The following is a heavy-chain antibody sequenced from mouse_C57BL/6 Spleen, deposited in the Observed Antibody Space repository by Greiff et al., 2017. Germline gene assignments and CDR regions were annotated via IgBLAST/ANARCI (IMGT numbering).Heavy chain of an antibody. J-gene: IGHJ2*01. CDR2: IDPSDGDT. V-gene: IGHV14-1*01. CDR1: GFNIKDYY. Sequence: VQLQQSGAELVRPGASVKLSCTASGFNIKDYYMHWVKQRPEQGLEWIGRIDPSDGDTEYAQKFKGKATMTADTSSNTAYLQLSSLTSEDTAVYYYTTRYGSRTDYWGQGTTRTVSS. CDR3: TTRYGSRTDY. D-gene: IGHD1-1*01.